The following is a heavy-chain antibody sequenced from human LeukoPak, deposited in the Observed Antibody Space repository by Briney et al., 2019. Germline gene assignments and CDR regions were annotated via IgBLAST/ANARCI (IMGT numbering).Heavy chain of an antibody. D-gene: IGHD3-22*01. V-gene: IGHV1-2*02. CDR2: INPNSGGT. Sequence: ASVTVPCKASGYTFTGYYMHWVRQAPGQGLEWMGWINPNSGGTNYAQKFQGRVTMTRDTSISTAYMELSRLRSDDTAVYYCARDLRYYDSSGYYYVSSADWGQGTLVTVSS. J-gene: IGHJ4*02. CDR1: GYTFTGYY. CDR3: ARDLRYYDSSGYYYVSSAD.